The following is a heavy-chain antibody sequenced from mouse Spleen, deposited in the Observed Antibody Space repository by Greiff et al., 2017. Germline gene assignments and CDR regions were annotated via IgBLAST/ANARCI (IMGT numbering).Heavy chain of an antibody. CDR2: IYPRDGST. J-gene: IGHJ3*01. Sequence: VQLQESGPELVKPGASVKLSCKASGYTFTSYDINWVKQRPGQGLEWIGWIYPRDGSTKYNEKFKGKATLTVDTSSSTAYMELHSLTSEDSAVYFCARRGIHYDYDGFAYWGQGTLVTVSA. CDR3: ARRGIHYDYDGFAY. D-gene: IGHD2-4*01. CDR1: GYTFTSYD. V-gene: IGHV1-85*01.